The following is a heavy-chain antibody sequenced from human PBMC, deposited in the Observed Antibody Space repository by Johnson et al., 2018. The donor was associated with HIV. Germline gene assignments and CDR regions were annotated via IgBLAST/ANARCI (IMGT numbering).Heavy chain of an antibody. Sequence: QVQLVESGGGVVQPGRSLRLSCAASGFTFSSYGMHWVRQAPGKGLEWVAVISYDGSNKYYADSVKGRFTISRDNSKNTLYLQMNSLRAEDTAVYYCARDPMGRGAGGFDIWGQGTMVTVSS. CDR1: GFTFSSYG. CDR2: ISYDGSNK. V-gene: IGHV3-30*03. J-gene: IGHJ3*02. CDR3: ARDPMGRGAGGFDI. D-gene: IGHD3-10*01.